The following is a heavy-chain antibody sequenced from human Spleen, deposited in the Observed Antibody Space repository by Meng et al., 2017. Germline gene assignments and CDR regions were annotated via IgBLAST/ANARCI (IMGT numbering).Heavy chain of an antibody. CDR2: MNPNSGNT. V-gene: IGHV1-8*02. Sequence: ASVKVSCKASGYTFTSYYMHWVRQAPGQGLEWMGWMNPNSGNTGYGQKFQGRVTMTWDTSISTVYMELSSLRSEDTAIYYCARYHPSQRDAFDIWGQGTMVTVSS. D-gene: IGHD1-1*01. CDR3: ARYHPSQRDAFDI. J-gene: IGHJ3*02. CDR1: GYTFTSYY.